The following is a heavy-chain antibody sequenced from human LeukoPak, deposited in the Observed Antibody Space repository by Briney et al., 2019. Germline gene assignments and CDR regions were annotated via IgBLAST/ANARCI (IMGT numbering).Heavy chain of an antibody. CDR1: GFTFSSYE. V-gene: IGHV3-48*03. CDR2: ISSSGSTI. Sequence: VESLGLSCAASGFTFSSYEMNWVRQAPGKGLEWVSYISSSGSTIYYAESVKGRFTISRDNAKNSLYLQMNSLRAEDTAVYYCAREGYGDYDRSYWGQGTLVTVSS. J-gene: IGHJ4*02. D-gene: IGHD4-17*01. CDR3: AREGYGDYDRSY.